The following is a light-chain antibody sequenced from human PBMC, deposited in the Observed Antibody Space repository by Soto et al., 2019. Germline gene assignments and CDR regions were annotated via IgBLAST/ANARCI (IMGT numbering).Light chain of an antibody. V-gene: IGKV1-39*01. CDR1: QSISSS. Sequence: DIQMTQSPSSLSASEGDRVSITCRASQSISSSLNWYQQRPGKAPKLLINAASSLQSGVPSRFSGSGSGTDFTLTISSLQPEDFATYYCQQSYSTPLTFGGGTKVEIK. CDR3: QQSYSTPLT. CDR2: AAS. J-gene: IGKJ4*01.